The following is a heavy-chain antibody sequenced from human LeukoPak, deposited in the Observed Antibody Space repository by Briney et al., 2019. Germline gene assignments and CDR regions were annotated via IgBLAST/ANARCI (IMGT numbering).Heavy chain of an antibody. J-gene: IGHJ6*02. Sequence: PGGSLRLSCAASGFTFSSYGMHWVRQAPGKGLEWVAVISYDGSNKYYADSVKGRFTISGDNSKNTLYLQMNSLRAEDTAVYYCAKERSYDFWSGYSNYYYYYGMDVWGQGTTVTVSS. D-gene: IGHD3-3*01. CDR2: ISYDGSNK. CDR1: GFTFSSYG. CDR3: AKERSYDFWSGYSNYYYYYGMDV. V-gene: IGHV3-30*18.